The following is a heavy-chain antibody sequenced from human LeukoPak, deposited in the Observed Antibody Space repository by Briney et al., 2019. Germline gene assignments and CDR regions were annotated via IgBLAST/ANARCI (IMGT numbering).Heavy chain of an antibody. Sequence: PGGSLRLSCAASGFTFTRSAMSWVRQAPGKGLVWVSVVSGSGSSTHYADSVKGRFTISRDNSKNTLYLQMNSLRAEDTAVYYCAKDMYYDFWSGYVNDYWGQGTLVTVSS. V-gene: IGHV3-23*01. CDR2: VSGSGSST. D-gene: IGHD3-3*01. CDR1: GFTFTRSA. CDR3: AKDMYYDFWSGYVNDY. J-gene: IGHJ4*02.